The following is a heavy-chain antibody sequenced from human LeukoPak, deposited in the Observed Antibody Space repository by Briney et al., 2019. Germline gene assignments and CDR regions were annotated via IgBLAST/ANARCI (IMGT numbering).Heavy chain of an antibody. CDR3: ARGFVIAATTEYFQY. Sequence: PSETLSLTCTVSGGSISSGSYYWSWIRQPAGKGLEWIGHIYTSGSTKYNPSLKSRVTISADTSKNQFSLKLSSVTAADTAVYYCARGFVIAATTEYFQYWGQGTLVTVSS. V-gene: IGHV4-61*09. CDR2: IYTSGST. CDR1: GGSISSGSYY. D-gene: IGHD6-13*01. J-gene: IGHJ1*01.